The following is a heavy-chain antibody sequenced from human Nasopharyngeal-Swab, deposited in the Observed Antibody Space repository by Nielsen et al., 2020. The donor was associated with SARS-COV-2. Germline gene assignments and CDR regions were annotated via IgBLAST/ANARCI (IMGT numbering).Heavy chain of an antibody. CDR1: GRSISGSDW. D-gene: IGHD3-16*01. J-gene: IGHJ4*02. CDR2: TSPDGGT. CDR3: ASSSSEKRGHDS. Sequence: SETLSLTCTVSGRSISGSDWWCWVRQPPGKGLEWIVETSPDGGTNYHPSLKSRVVVSVDRSKNQFSLRLNSVTAADTAVDYCASSSSEKRGHDSWGQGTLVTVSS. V-gene: IGHV4-4*02.